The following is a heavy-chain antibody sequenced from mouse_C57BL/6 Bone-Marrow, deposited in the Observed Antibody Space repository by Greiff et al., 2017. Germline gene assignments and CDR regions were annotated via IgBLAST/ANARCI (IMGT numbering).Heavy chain of an antibody. CDR3: ARHVTSPLYYFDY. CDR2: ISSGGSYT. V-gene: IGHV5-6*02. CDR1: GFTFSSYG. J-gene: IGHJ2*01. Sequence: EVKLVESGGDLVKPGGSLKLSCAASGFTFSSYGMSWVRQTPDKRLEWVATISSGGSYTYYPDSVKGRFTISRDNAKNTLYLQMRSLKSEDTAMYYCARHVTSPLYYFDYWGQGTTLTVSS. D-gene: IGHD2-12*01.